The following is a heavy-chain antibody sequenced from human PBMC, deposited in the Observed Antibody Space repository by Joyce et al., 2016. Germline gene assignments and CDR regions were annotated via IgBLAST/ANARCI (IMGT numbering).Heavy chain of an antibody. CDR2: ISGDSSYI. V-gene: IGHV3-21*02. J-gene: IGHJ6*02. CDR3: ARGGIRYDYSMDV. CDR1: GFPFSDSC. Sequence: EVQLVESGGSLVKPGGSLRISCAASGFPFSDSCMSWFRQAPGKGLEWVSAISGDSSYIFYADSVRDRFTVSRENAKNSLYLQMYSLRVEDTAVFYCARGGIRYDYSMDVWGQGTTVTVSS. D-gene: IGHD3-16*01.